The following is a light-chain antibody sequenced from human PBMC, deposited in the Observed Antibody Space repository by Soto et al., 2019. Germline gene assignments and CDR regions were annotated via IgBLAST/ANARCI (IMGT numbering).Light chain of an antibody. V-gene: IGKV1-8*01. CDR2: AAS. J-gene: IGKJ1*01. Sequence: AIRMTQSPSSLSASTGDRVTITCRASQGISSYLAWYQQKPGKAPKLLIYAASTLQSGVPSRFSGSGSGTDFTLTISCLESEDFAIYYCQQYSSYPLTFGHGTKVEIK. CDR3: QQYSSYPLT. CDR1: QGISSY.